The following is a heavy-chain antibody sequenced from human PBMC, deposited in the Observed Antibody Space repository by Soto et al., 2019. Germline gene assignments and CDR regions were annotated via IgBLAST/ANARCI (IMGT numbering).Heavy chain of an antibody. D-gene: IGHD5-18*01. Sequence: QVQLVQSGAEVKKPGASVKVSCKASGYTFSNYGISWVRQXPGQGLEXMGWISGYNGNTHYEEKVQDRIKMTTDTSTSTTYLELRSLRSDDTAVYFCARDPGFGFGYSYAFAMDVWGQGTTVTVSS. CDR1: GYTFSNYG. CDR3: ARDPGFGFGYSYAFAMDV. CDR2: ISGYNGNT. J-gene: IGHJ6*02. V-gene: IGHV1-18*01.